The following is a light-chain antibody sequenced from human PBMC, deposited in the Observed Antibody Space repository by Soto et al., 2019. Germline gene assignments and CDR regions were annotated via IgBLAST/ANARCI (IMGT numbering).Light chain of an antibody. CDR3: QQYGSSFLT. J-gene: IGKJ4*01. Sequence: EIVLTQSPGTLSLSPGERATLSCRASQSVSSSYLAWYRQKPGQAPRLLIYDASSRATGVPDRFSGSGSGTEVTLTISGLEPEDFAVYYCQQYGSSFLTFGGGTKVEIK. V-gene: IGKV3-20*01. CDR2: DAS. CDR1: QSVSSSY.